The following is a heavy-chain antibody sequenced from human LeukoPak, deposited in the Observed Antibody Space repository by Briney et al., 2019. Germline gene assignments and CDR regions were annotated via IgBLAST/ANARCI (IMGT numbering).Heavy chain of an antibody. Sequence: SETLSLTCTVSGGSISSYYWSWVRQPPGKGLEWIGYIYYSGSTNYNPSLKSRVTISVDTSKNQFSLKLSSVTAADTAIYYCAGDKTTGGWYEFDYWGQGTLLTVSS. D-gene: IGHD6-19*01. CDR2: IYYSGST. CDR1: GGSISSYY. CDR3: AGDKTTGGWYEFDY. J-gene: IGHJ4*02. V-gene: IGHV4-59*01.